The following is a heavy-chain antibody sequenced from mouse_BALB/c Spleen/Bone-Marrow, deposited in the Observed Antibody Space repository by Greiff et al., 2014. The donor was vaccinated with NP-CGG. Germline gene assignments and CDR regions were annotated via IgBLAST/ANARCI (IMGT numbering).Heavy chain of an antibody. V-gene: IGHV1-5*01. Sequence: VQLQQSGTVLARPGASVKMSCKASGYSFTSYWMHWVKQRPGQGLEWIGAIYPGDSDTSYNQKFKGKAKLTAVSSASTAYMELCSLTNEDSAVYYCTRSPTMITTYSGAMDYWGQGTSVTVSA. J-gene: IGHJ4*01. D-gene: IGHD2-4*01. CDR2: IYPGDSDT. CDR1: GYSFTSYW. CDR3: TRSPTMITTYSGAMDY.